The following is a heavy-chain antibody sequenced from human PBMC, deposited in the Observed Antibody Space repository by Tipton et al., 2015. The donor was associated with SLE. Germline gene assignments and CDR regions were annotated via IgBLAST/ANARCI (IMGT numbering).Heavy chain of an antibody. CDR2: IYYSGST. CDR1: GGSISSYY. D-gene: IGHD3-16*01. V-gene: IGHV4-59*01. Sequence: GLVKPSETLSLTCTVSGGSISSYYWSWIRQPPGKGLEWIGYIYYSGSTNYNPSLKSRVTISVDTSKNQFSLKLSSVTAADTAVYYCAATFTAARGMDVWGQGTTVPVSS. J-gene: IGHJ6*02. CDR3: AATFTAARGMDV.